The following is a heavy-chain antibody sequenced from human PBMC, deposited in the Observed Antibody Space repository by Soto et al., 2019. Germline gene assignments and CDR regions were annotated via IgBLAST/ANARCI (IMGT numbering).Heavy chain of an antibody. CDR2: IIPIFGTA. D-gene: IGHD2-8*01. J-gene: IGHJ3*02. CDR1: GGTFSSYA. Sequence: SVKVSCKASGGTFSSYAISWVRQAPGQGLEWMGGIIPIFGTANYAQKFQGRVTITADKFTSTAYMELSSLRSEDTAVYYCARVTAGYCTNGVCYTGMSGAFDIWGQGTMVTVSS. CDR3: ARVTAGYCTNGVCYTGMSGAFDI. V-gene: IGHV1-69*06.